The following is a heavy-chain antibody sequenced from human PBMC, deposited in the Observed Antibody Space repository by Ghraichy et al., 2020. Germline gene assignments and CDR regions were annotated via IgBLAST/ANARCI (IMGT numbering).Heavy chain of an antibody. V-gene: IGHV3-21*01. D-gene: IGHD2-2*01. CDR3: ARDRTLRYCSSTSCPRRYFDY. Sequence: GSLRLSCAASGFTFSSYSMNWVRQAPGKGLEWVSSISSSSSYIYYADSVKGRFTISRDNAKNSLYLQMNSLRAEDTAVYYCARDRTLRYCSSTSCPRRYFDYWGQGTLVTVSS. CDR1: GFTFSSYS. J-gene: IGHJ4*02. CDR2: ISSSSSYI.